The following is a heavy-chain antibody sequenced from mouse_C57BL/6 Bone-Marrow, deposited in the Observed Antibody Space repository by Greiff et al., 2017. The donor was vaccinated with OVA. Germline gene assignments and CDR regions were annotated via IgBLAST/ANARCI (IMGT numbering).Heavy chain of an antibody. CDR2: IYPGSGST. J-gene: IGHJ4*01. V-gene: IGHV1-55*01. D-gene: IGHD4-1*01. CDR3: ARSVLGLAMDY. CDR1: GYTFTSCW. Sequence: QVQLQQPGAELVKPGASVKMSCKASGYTFTSCWITWVKQRPGQGLEWIGDIYPGSGSTNYNEKFKSKATLTVDTSSSTAYMQLSSLTSEDSAVYYCARSVLGLAMDYWGQGTSVTVSS.